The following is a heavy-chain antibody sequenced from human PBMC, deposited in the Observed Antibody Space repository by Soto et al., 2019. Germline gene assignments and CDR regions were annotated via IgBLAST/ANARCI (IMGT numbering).Heavy chain of an antibody. CDR1: GFTFSSYW. V-gene: IGHV3-74*01. Sequence: GGSLRLSCAASGFTFSSYWMHWVRQAPGKGLVWVSRISTDGSSTTYADSVQGRFTISRDNAKNTLYLQMNSLRAEDTAVYYCARNYYGSGSYYPGPYWGQGTLVTVSS. CDR2: ISTDGSST. CDR3: ARNYYGSGSYYPGPY. D-gene: IGHD3-10*01. J-gene: IGHJ4*02.